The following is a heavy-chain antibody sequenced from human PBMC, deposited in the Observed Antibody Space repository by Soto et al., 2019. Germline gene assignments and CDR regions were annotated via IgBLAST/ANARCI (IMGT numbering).Heavy chain of an antibody. CDR3: GTAAADH. Sequence: VQLVQSGAEVKKPGASVKVSCKASGYTFTNYAIHWVRQAPGQSLEWTGWINADDGDTRFSQKFQDRVTLTRDTSASTAYMELSSLTSEDAAMYYCGTAAADHWGQGTLVTVSS. CDR1: GYTFTNYA. CDR2: INADDGDT. V-gene: IGHV1-3*01. D-gene: IGHD6-25*01. J-gene: IGHJ4*02.